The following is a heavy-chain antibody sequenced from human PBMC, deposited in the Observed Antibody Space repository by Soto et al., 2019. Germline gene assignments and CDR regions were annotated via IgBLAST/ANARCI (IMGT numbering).Heavy chain of an antibody. D-gene: IGHD6-13*01. CDR1: GYSFTNYW. J-gene: IGHJ3*01. Sequence: EVQLVQSGAEVKKPGESLRISCKGSGYSFTNYWINWVRQMPGKGLEWMGRIDPSDSYINISPSFEGRITVSSDKSISTAYLHLSRLKASDTAIYYCARRSEAAGITPLHDVFDVWGQGTLVTVSS. CDR3: ARRSEAAGITPLHDVFDV. V-gene: IGHV5-10-1*03. CDR2: IDPSDSYI.